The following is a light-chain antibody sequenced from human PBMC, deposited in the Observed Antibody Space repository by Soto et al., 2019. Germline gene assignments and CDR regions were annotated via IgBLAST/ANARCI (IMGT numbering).Light chain of an antibody. Sequence: DILMTQSPATLSVSPGEGATLSCRASQTVSSNLAWYQQKPGQVPRLLMYGASTRATGIPARFSGSGSGTVFTLTISSLQSEDFAVYYCQQYNNWPLTFGQGTKVEIK. V-gene: IGKV3-15*01. CDR3: QQYNNWPLT. J-gene: IGKJ1*01. CDR2: GAS. CDR1: QTVSSN.